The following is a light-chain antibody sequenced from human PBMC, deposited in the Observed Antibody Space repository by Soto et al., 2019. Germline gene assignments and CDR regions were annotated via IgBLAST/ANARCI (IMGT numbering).Light chain of an antibody. J-gene: IGLJ2*01. V-gene: IGLV2-14*01. CDR2: DVN. CDR3: SSYTIISTVV. CDR1: SSDVGGYNY. Sequence: QSVLTQPASVSGSPGQSITISCTGTSSDVGGYNYVSWFQQYPGKAPKLTIYDVNNRPSGVSSRFSGSKSGNTASLTISGLQAEDEADYYCSSYTIISTVVFGGGTKLTVL.